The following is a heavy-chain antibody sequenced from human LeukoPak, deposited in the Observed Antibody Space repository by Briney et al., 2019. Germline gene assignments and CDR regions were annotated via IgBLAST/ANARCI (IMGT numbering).Heavy chain of an antibody. Sequence: SETLSLTCTVSGGSISSSSYYWSWIRQPAGKGLEWIGRIYTSGSTHYNPSLKSRVTISVDTSKNQFSLKLSSVTAADTAVYYCARGGETTKSDYWGQGTLVTVSS. CDR1: GGSISSSSYY. J-gene: IGHJ4*02. CDR2: IYTSGST. V-gene: IGHV4-61*02. CDR3: ARGGETTKSDY. D-gene: IGHD1-7*01.